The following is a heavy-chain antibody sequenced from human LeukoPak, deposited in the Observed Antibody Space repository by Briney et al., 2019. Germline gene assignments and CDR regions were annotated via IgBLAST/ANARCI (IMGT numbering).Heavy chain of an antibody. CDR3: ARERAMVTIFGVEKGAFDI. Sequence: PSETLSLTCTVSGGSISSYYWSWIRQPPGKGLEWIGYIYYSGSTNYNPSLKSRVTMSVDTSKNQFSLKLSSVTAADTAVYYCARERAMVTIFGVEKGAFDIWGQGTMVTVSS. CDR1: GGSISSYY. D-gene: IGHD3-3*01. V-gene: IGHV4-59*12. CDR2: IYYSGST. J-gene: IGHJ3*02.